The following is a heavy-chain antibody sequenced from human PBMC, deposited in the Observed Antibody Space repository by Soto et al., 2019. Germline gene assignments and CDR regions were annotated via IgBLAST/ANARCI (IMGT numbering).Heavy chain of an antibody. CDR2: IYYSGST. J-gene: IGHJ4*02. Sequence: PSETLSLTCTASGGSISSGGYYWSWIRQHPGKGLEWIGYIYYSGSTYYNPSLKSRVTISVDTSKNQFSLKLSSVTAADTAVYYCARVLDGDYVKVFDYWGQGTLVTVSS. CDR1: GGSISSGGYY. D-gene: IGHD4-17*01. CDR3: ARVLDGDYVKVFDY. V-gene: IGHV4-31*03.